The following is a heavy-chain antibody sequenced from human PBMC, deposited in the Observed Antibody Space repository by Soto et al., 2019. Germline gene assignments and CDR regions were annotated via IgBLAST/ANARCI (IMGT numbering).Heavy chain of an antibody. V-gene: IGHV1-46*01. CDR1: GYTFTSDY. D-gene: IGHD3-22*01. J-gene: IGHJ4*02. Sequence: APVKVSRKPSGYTFTSDYMHCVRQAPGPGLEWMGIINPSGGSTSYAQKFQGRVTMTRDTSTSTVYMELSSLRSEDTAVYYCASSLPYDSSGYYLPLDYWGQGTLVTVSS. CDR3: ASSLPYDSSGYYLPLDY. CDR2: INPSGGST.